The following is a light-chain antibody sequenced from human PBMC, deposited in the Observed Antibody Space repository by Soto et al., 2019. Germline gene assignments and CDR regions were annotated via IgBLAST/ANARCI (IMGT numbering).Light chain of an antibody. CDR1: QTFSSH. CDR3: QQRSNWPPVIT. Sequence: EIVLTQSPATLSLSPGERATLSCRASQTFSSHLAWYQQKPGQAPRLLIYDASKRATGIPARFSGRGSGTDVTLTISSLEPEDFAVYYCQQRSNWPPVITVGQGTRLEIK. CDR2: DAS. J-gene: IGKJ5*01. V-gene: IGKV3-11*01.